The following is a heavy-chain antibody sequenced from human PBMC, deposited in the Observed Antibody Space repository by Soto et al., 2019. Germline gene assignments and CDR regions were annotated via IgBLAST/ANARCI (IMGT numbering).Heavy chain of an antibody. CDR1: GYSFTSYW. V-gene: IGHV5-51*01. CDR2: IYPGDSDT. Sequence: GESLKISCKGSGYSFTSYWIGWVRQMPGKGLEWMGIIYPGDSDTRYSPSFQGQVTISADKSISTAYLQWSSLKASDTAMYYCARCYYDSSGLDAFDIWGQGTMVTVSS. CDR3: ARCYYDSSGLDAFDI. D-gene: IGHD3-22*01. J-gene: IGHJ3*02.